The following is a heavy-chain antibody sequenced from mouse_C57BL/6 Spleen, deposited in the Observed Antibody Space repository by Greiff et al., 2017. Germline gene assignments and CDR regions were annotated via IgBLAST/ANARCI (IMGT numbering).Heavy chain of an antibody. J-gene: IGHJ1*03. CDR3: ARSGYYDWYFDV. CDR2: IHPSDSYT. CDR1: GYTFTSYW. Sequence: QVQLQQPGAELVMPGASVKLSCKASGYTFTSYWMHWVKQRPGQGLEWIGEIHPSDSYTNYNQKLKGKSTLTVDKSSSTAYMQLSSLTSEDSAVYYCARSGYYDWYFDVWGTGTTVTVSS. D-gene: IGHD1-1*01. V-gene: IGHV1-69*01.